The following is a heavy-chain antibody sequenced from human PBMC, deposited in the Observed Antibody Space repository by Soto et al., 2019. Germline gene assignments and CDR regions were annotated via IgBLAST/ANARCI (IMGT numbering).Heavy chain of an antibody. Sequence: SGPLSLTCPFSGGSILSSYGSWIWNPQGPGREGIGYIYYSGSTNYNPSLKSRVTISVDTSKNQFSLKLSSVTAADTAVYYCARGVTMVRGVIRYYYGMDVWGQGTTVT. CDR1: GGSILSSY. J-gene: IGHJ6*02. V-gene: IGHV4-59*01. D-gene: IGHD3-10*01. CDR3: ARGVTMVRGVIRYYYGMDV. CDR2: IYYSGST.